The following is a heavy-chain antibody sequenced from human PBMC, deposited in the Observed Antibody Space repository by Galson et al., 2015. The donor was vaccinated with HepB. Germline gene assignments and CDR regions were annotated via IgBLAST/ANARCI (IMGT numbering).Heavy chain of an antibody. D-gene: IGHD3-16*01. CDR3: ARDTKMFTGIDYMDV. CDR1: GFTLTNHG. Sequence: SLRLSYAPSGFTLTNHGMHWVRQAPGKGLEWVAVIWHDGSKTIYVDSVRGRFTISRDNSENTVYLQMNSLRAEDTAVYYCARDTKMFTGIDYMDVWGKGTAVTVSS. CDR2: IWHDGSKT. V-gene: IGHV3-33*01. J-gene: IGHJ6*03.